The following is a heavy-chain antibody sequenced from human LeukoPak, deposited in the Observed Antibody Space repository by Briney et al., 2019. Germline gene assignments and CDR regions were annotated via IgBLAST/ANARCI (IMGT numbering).Heavy chain of an antibody. Sequence: ASVKVFCKASGYDFTSVGITWVRRAPGQGLDWMGWISPYKCNIRYAQKFQGRVVMTPDTSTPKATMELSGQSFNDTAVYYCARDGSGSGWYFDYWGQGTLVTVSS. J-gene: IGHJ4*02. V-gene: IGHV1-18*01. D-gene: IGHD6-19*01. CDR2: ISPYKCNI. CDR3: ARDGSGSGWYFDY. CDR1: GYDFTSVG.